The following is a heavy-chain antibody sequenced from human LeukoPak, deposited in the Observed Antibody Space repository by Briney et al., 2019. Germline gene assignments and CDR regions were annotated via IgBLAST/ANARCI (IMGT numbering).Heavy chain of an antibody. CDR2: ISTYNGYT. Sequence: ASVKVSCKPSGYTFTSYGISWVRQAPGQGLECMGWISTYNGYTNYAQKCQSRVTITRDTYASTAYMELSSLRSEDTAVYYCARCWGYCSSTSCYAGSDAFDIWGQGTMVTVSS. V-gene: IGHV1-18*01. D-gene: IGHD2-2*01. CDR1: GYTFTSYG. CDR3: ARCWGYCSSTSCYAGSDAFDI. J-gene: IGHJ3*02.